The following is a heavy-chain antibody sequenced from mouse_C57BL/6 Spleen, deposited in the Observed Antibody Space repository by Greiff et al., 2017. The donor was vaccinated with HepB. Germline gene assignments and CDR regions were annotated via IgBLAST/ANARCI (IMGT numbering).Heavy chain of an antibody. CDR3: ARGDYGSSYWYFDV. V-gene: IGHV1-47*01. D-gene: IGHD1-1*01. J-gene: IGHJ1*03. CDR2: FHPYNDDT. Sequence: VQLQESGAELVKPGASVKMSCKASGYTFTTYPIEWMKQNHGKSLEWIGNFHPYNDDTKYNEKFKGKATLTVEKSSSTVYLELSRLTSDDSAVYYCARGDYGSSYWYFDVWGTGTTVTVSS. CDR1: GYTFTTYP.